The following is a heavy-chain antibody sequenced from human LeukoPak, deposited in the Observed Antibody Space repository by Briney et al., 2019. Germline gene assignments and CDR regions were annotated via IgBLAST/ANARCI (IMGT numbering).Heavy chain of an antibody. J-gene: IGHJ5*02. CDR1: GGSFSRYY. CDR2: INHSGST. Sequence: PSETLSLTCAVYGGSFSRYYWSWIRQPPGKGLEWIGEINHSGSTNYNPSLKSRVTISLDTSKNQFSLKLSSVTAADTAVYYCATPGGYSSNWFDPWGQGTLVTVSS. CDR3: ATPGGYSSNWFDP. D-gene: IGHD5-18*01. V-gene: IGHV4-34*01.